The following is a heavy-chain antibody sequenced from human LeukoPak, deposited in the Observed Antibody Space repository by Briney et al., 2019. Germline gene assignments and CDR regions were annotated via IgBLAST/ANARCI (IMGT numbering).Heavy chain of an antibody. J-gene: IGHJ4*02. D-gene: IGHD2-15*01. CDR3: AREGGSYVDY. Sequence: ASVKVSCKASGYTFTSYAMRWVRQAPGQRLEWMGWINAGNGNTKYSQKFQGRVTIARDTSTSTAYMELRSLRSDDTAVYYCAREGGSYVDYWGQGTLVTVSS. CDR1: GYTFTSYA. CDR2: INAGNGNT. V-gene: IGHV1-3*01.